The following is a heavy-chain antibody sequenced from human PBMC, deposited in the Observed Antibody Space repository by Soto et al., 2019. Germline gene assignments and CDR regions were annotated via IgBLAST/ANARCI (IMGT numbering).Heavy chain of an antibody. CDR3: ATYGSGTYTPTTFDY. Sequence: QVQLQESGPGLVKPSQTLSLTCTVSGGSISSGGYYWSWIRQHPGKVLEWIWYIYYSGSTYYNQSLKSRVTISVDTSKNQFSLKLSSVTAADTDVYYCATYGSGTYTPTTFDYWGQGTLVTVSS. V-gene: IGHV4-31*03. CDR1: GGSISSGGYY. CDR2: IYYSGST. D-gene: IGHD3-10*01. J-gene: IGHJ4*02.